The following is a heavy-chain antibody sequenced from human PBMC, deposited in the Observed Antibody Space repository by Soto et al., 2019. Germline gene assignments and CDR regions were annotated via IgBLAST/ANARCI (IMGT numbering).Heavy chain of an antibody. CDR1: GFTFSSYS. CDR3: ARSSQGYYDYVWGSYRPQPSDC. D-gene: IGHD3-16*02. J-gene: IGHJ4*02. V-gene: IGHV3-48*02. Sequence: GGSLRLSCAASGFTFSSYSMNWVRQAPGKGLEWVSYISSSSSTIYYADSVKGRFTISRDNAKNSLYLQMNSLRDEDTAVYYCARSSQGYYDYVWGSYRPQPSDCWGQGTLVTVSS. CDR2: ISSSSSTI.